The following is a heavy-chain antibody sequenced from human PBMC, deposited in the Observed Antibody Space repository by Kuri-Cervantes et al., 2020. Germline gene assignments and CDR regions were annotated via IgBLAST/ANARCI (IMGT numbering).Heavy chain of an antibody. V-gene: IGHV3-72*01. CDR1: GLSFSDHY. CDR3: AKDPLAVASTGAWFDP. J-gene: IGHJ5*02. D-gene: IGHD6-19*01. CDR2: IRDKSNRYST. Sequence: GESLKISCEASGLSFSDHYMDWVRQAPGKGLEWVARIRDKSNRYSTDHAASVKGRFSISRDDSRNSLFLQMNSLRAEDTALHYCAKDPLAVASTGAWFDPWGQGTLVTVSS.